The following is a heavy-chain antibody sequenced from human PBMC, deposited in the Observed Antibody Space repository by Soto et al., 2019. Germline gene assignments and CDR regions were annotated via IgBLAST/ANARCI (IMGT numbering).Heavy chain of an antibody. D-gene: IGHD3-10*01. CDR2: IYSTGTT. V-gene: IGHV3-53*01. Sequence: EVQLVESGGGLIQPGGSLKLSCAASGFTVGNTYMSWVRQAPGKGLEWVSLIYSTGTTKYADSVKGRFTVSRDNAKNTLYLQMKSLRAEDTAVYYCATDGRGSGSHYNSFGYWGQGTLVTVSS. CDR3: ATDGRGSGSHYNSFGY. CDR1: GFTVGNTY. J-gene: IGHJ4*02.